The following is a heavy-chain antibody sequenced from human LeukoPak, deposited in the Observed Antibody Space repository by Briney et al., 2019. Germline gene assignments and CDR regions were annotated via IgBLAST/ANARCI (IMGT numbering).Heavy chain of an antibody. D-gene: IGHD3-3*01. CDR2: IIPIFGTA. J-gene: IGHJ4*02. CDR3: ARAERITIFGVVISPFDY. CDR1: GGTFSSYA. Sequence: SVKVSCKASGGTFSSYAISWVRQAPGQGLEWMGGIIPIFGTANYAQKSQGRVTITTDESTSTAYMELSSLRSEDTAVYYCARAERITIFGVVISPFDYWGQGTLVTVSS. V-gene: IGHV1-69*05.